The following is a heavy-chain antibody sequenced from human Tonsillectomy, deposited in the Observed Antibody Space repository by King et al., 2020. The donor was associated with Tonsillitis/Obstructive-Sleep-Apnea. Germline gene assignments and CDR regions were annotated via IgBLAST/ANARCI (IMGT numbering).Heavy chain of an antibody. J-gene: IGHJ5*02. D-gene: IGHD2-2*02. Sequence: VQLQQWGAGLLKPSETLSLTCAVYGGSFSGYYWSWIRQPPGKGLEWVGEINHSGSTNYNPSLKSRVTISVDTSKNQFSLKLSSVTAADTAVYYCARDTGYCSSSSCYRGWVDPWGQGTLVTVSS. CDR1: GGSFSGYY. V-gene: IGHV4-34*01. CDR2: INHSGST. CDR3: ARDTGYCSSSSCYRGWVDP.